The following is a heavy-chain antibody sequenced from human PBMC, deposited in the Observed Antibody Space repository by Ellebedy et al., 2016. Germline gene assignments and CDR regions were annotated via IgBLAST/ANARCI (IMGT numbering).Heavy chain of an antibody. V-gene: IGHV3-7*01. CDR2: MSQDGSEK. Sequence: GGSLRLXXTGSGFTFSNYWMAWVRQAPGKGLEWVAHMSQDGSEKIYMDPVKGRFTISRDNAKNSLFLQMSSLRAEDTAVYYCARDGGYCSGGNCYPWYFDLWGRGTLVTVSS. J-gene: IGHJ2*01. CDR1: GFTFSNYW. D-gene: IGHD2-15*01. CDR3: ARDGGYCSGGNCYPWYFDL.